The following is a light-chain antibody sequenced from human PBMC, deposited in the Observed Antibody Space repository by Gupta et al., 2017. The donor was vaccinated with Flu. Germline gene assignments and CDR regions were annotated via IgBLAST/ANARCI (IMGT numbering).Light chain of an antibody. CDR1: NVGSKN. Sequence: GQAARITCGRYNVGSKNVHWYQLRPGQAPVLVIYDDSDRPSGIPERFSGSNSGNTATLTISRVEAEDEADYYCQVWESDSDQYVFGTGTTVTVL. CDR2: DDS. CDR3: QVWESDSDQYV. V-gene: IGLV3-21*02. J-gene: IGLJ1*01.